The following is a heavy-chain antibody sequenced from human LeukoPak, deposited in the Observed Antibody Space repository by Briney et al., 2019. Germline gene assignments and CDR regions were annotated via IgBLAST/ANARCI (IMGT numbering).Heavy chain of an antibody. J-gene: IGHJ6*02. V-gene: IGHV1-69*04. CDR1: GGTFSSYA. CDR3: ARDWYYGMDV. CDR2: IIPIFGIA. Sequence: SVKVSCKASGGTFSSYAISWVRQAPGQGLEWMGRIIPIFGIANYAQKFQGRVTITADKSTSTAYMEPSSLRSEDTAVYYCARDWYYGMDVWGQGTTVTVSS.